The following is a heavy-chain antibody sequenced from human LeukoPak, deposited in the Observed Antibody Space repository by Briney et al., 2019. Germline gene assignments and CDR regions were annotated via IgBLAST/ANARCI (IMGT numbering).Heavy chain of an antibody. CDR2: ISSSSSYI. V-gene: IGHV3-21*01. J-gene: IGHJ6*02. Sequence: GGSLRLSCAASGFTFSSYSMNWVRQAPGKGLEWVSSISSSSSYIYYADSVKGRFTISRDNAKNSLYLQMNSLRAEDTAVYYCAGDLVLRYFVYYYYGMDVWGQGTTVTVSS. CDR1: GFTFSSYS. CDR3: AGDLVLRYFVYYYYGMDV. D-gene: IGHD3-9*01.